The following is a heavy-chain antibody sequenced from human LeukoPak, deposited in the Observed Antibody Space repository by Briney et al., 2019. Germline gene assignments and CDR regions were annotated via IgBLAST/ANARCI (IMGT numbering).Heavy chain of an antibody. CDR2: INHSGST. D-gene: IGHD1-26*01. J-gene: IGHJ3*02. CDR3: ARGLQWELLGAFDI. CDR1: GGSFSGYY. Sequence: KPSETLSLTCAVYGGSFSGYYWSWIRQPPGKGLEWIGEINHSGSTNYNPSLKSRVTISVDTSKNQFSLRLRSVSAADTAVYYCARGLQWELLGAFDIWGQGTMVTVSS. V-gene: IGHV4-34*01.